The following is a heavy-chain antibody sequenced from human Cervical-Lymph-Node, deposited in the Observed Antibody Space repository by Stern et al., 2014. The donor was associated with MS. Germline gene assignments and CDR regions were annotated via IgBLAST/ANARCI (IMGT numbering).Heavy chain of an antibody. V-gene: IGHV4-4*02. D-gene: IGHD2/OR15-2a*01. J-gene: IGHJ2*01. CDR1: GGSVSSTNW. CDR2: IYHSGAS. CDR3: ARERQQYCNSEGCSYWYFDL. Sequence: QVQLQESGPGLVKPSGTLSLTCAVSGGSVSSTNWWSWVRQSPGKGLEWIGNIYHSGASNYRPSLRSRVSISLDNSKNQLSLHLTSVTAADTAVYYCARERQQYCNSEGCSYWYFDLWGRGTLVIVSS.